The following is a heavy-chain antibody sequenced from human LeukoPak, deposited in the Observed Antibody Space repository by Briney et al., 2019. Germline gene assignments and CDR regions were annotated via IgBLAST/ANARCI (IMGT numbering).Heavy chain of an antibody. CDR2: ISSGSSTI. CDR3: ARARNEDY. CDR1: GFTFSSYS. Sequence: GSLRLSCAASGFTFSSYSMNWVRQAPGKGLEWVSYISSGSSTIYYADSVKGRFTISRGNAKNSLYLQMNSLRAGDTAVYYCARARNEDYWGQGTLVTVSS. D-gene: IGHD1-1*01. V-gene: IGHV3-48*01. J-gene: IGHJ4*02.